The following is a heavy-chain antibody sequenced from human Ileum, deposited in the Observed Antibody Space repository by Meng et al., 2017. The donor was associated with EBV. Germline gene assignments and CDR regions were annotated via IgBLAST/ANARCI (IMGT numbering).Heavy chain of an antibody. J-gene: IGHJ4*02. D-gene: IGHD1-7*01. CDR3: GRDQGRELINH. Sequence: QVQLQESGPGLVKPSGTLSLTCTVSGDSISSDIWGSWVRQPPGKGLEWIGEVYHRGDTNYNPSLKSRVDISVDKSKNQFYLSLFSVTAADTAVYYCGRDQGRELINHWGQGTLVTVSS. V-gene: IGHV4-4*02. CDR1: GDSISSDIW. CDR2: VYHRGDT.